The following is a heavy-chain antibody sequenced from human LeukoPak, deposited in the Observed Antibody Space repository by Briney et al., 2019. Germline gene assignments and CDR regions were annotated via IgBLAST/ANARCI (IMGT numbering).Heavy chain of an antibody. D-gene: IGHD6-25*01. CDR1: GGSISSADYY. V-gene: IGHV4-61*08. J-gene: IGHJ4*02. CDR2: ISHSGGT. CDR3: ARESGRREVDY. Sequence: SETLSLTCTVSGGSISSADYYWTWIRQPPGKGLEWIGYISHSGGTNYNPSLKSRVTISVDTSKNQFSLKLSSVTAADTAVYYCARESGRREVDYWGQGTLVTVSS.